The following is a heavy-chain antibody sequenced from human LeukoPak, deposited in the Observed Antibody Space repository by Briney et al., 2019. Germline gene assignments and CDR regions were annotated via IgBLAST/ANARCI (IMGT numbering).Heavy chain of an antibody. V-gene: IGHV4-61*02. Sequence: SETLSLTCTVSGGSISSSNYHWGWIRQPAGKGLEWIGRIYSSGSTNYNPSLKSRVTMSVDTSKNQFSLKLSSVTAADTAVYYCARVSGAARPLYYYYMDVWGKGTTVTVSS. D-gene: IGHD6-6*01. CDR3: ARVSGAARPLYYYYMDV. CDR1: GGSISSSNYH. CDR2: IYSSGST. J-gene: IGHJ6*03.